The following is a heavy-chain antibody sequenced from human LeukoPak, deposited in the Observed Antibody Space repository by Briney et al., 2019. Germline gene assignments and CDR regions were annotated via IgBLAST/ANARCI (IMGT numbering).Heavy chain of an antibody. Sequence: SETLSLTCAVYGGSFSGYYWSWIRQPPGKGLEWIGYIYYSGSTNYNPSLKSRVTISVDTSKNQFSLKLSSVTAADTAVYYCARAAGVYHYYYGMDVWGQGTTVTVSS. CDR1: GGSFSGYY. J-gene: IGHJ6*02. CDR3: ARAAGVYHYYYGMDV. V-gene: IGHV4-59*01. CDR2: IYYSGST. D-gene: IGHD2-8*01.